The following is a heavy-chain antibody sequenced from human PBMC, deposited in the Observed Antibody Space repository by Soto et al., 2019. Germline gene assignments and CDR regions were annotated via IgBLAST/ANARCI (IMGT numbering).Heavy chain of an antibody. J-gene: IGHJ5*02. CDR2: IDPSDSYT. CDR3: ARHGPTSYSSSPNTNWFDP. V-gene: IGHV5-10-1*01. CDR1: GERFTSYW. Sequence: PGESLTITCRCSGERFTSYWISWVSQLPGKGVEWMGRIDPSDSYTNYSPSFQGHVTISADKSISTAYLQWSSLKASDTAMYYCARHGPTSYSSSPNTNWFDPLGQGTLVTVSS. D-gene: IGHD6-6*01.